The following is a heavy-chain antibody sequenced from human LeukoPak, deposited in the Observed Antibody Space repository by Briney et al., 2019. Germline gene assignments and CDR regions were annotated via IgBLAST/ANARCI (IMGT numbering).Heavy chain of an antibody. CDR3: ARSDPMMVDYGMDV. V-gene: IGHV4-30-2*02. D-gene: IGHD3-10*01. Sequence: SETLSLTCAVSGGSISSGGYSWSWIRQPPGKGLEWIGYIYHSGSTYYNPSLKSRVTISVDRSKNQFSLKLSSVTAADTAVYYCARSDPMMVDYGMDVWGQGTTVTVSS. CDR1: GGSISSGGYS. J-gene: IGHJ6*02. CDR2: IYHSGST.